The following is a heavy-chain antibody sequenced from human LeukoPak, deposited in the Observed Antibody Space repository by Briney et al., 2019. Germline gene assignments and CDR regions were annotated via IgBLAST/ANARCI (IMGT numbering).Heavy chain of an antibody. CDR2: INPNSGGT. J-gene: IGHJ4*02. CDR3: AGGYDILTGYYPYFDY. CDR1: GYTFTGYY. D-gene: IGHD3-9*01. V-gene: IGHV1-2*04. Sequence: ASVKVSCKASGYTFTGYYMHWVRQAPGQGLEWMGWINPNSGGTNYAQKFQGWVTMTRDTSISTAYMELSRLRSDDTAVYYCAGGYDILTGYYPYFDYWGQGTLVTVSS.